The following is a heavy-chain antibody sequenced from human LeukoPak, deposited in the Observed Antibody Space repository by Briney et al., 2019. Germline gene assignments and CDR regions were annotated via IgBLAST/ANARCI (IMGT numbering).Heavy chain of an antibody. CDR1: GGSFSGYY. V-gene: IGHV4-34*01. CDR3: ARRKSIRYCSSAVCGFDY. D-gene: IGHD2-2*01. Sequence: SETLSLTCAVYGGSFSGYYWSWIRQPPGKGLEWIGEINHSGSTNYNPSLKSRVTISVDTSKNQFSLKLSSVTAADTAVYYCARRKSIRYCSSAVCGFDYWGQGTLVTVSS. J-gene: IGHJ4*02. CDR2: INHSGST.